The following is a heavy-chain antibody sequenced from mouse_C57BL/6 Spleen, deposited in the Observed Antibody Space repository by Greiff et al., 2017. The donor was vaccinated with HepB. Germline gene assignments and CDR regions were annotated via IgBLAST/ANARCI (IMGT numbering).Heavy chain of an antibody. CDR1: GYTFTSYT. Sequence: VQLQQSGAELARPGASVKMSCKASGYTFTSYTMHWVKQRPGQGLEWIGYINPSSGYTKYNQKFKDKATLTADKSSSTAYMQLSSLTSEDSAVYYCAIYYGNSFDYWGQGTTLTVSS. J-gene: IGHJ2*01. CDR3: AIYYGNSFDY. D-gene: IGHD2-1*01. CDR2: INPSSGYT. V-gene: IGHV1-4*01.